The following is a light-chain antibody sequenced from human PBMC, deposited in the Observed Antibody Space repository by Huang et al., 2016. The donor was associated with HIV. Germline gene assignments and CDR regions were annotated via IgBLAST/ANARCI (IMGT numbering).Light chain of an antibody. CDR1: QSVGSD. J-gene: IGKJ4*01. CDR3: QQYNNWPLA. V-gene: IGKV3-15*01. CDR2: GAS. Sequence: EIVMTQSPATLSVSPGNRATLFGRASQSVGSDLAWYQQKPGQAPSLRIYGASTRATGIPARFSGSGSGTEFTLTISSLQSEDFAVYYCQQYNNWPLAFGGGTKVEIK.